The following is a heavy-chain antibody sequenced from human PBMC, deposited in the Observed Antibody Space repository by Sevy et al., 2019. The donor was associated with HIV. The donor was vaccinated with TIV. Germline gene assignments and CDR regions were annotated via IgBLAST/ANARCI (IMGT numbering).Heavy chain of an antibody. V-gene: IGHV1-69*13. J-gene: IGHJ4*02. CDR3: ARGYSYDLFAY. CDR2: IIPIFGTA. D-gene: IGHD5-18*01. Sequence: ASVKDSCKASGGTFSSYAISWVRQAPGQGLEWMGGIIPIFGTANYAQKFQGRVTITADESTSTAYMELSSLRSEDTAVYYCARGYSYDLFAYWGQGTLVTVSS. CDR1: GGTFSSYA.